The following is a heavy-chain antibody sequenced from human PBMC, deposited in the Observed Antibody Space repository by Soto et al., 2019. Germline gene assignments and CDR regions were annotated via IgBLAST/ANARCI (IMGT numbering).Heavy chain of an antibody. V-gene: IGHV1-69*12. D-gene: IGHD6-19*01. CDR1: GGTFSSYA. Sequence: QVQLVQSGAEVKKPGSSVKVSCKASGGTFSSYAISWVRQAPGQGLEWMGGIIPIFGTANYAHKFQGRVTITADESTSTAYMELSSLRSEDTAVYYCARRIAVAGTTPYYYGMDVWGQGTTVTGSS. CDR3: ARRIAVAGTTPYYYGMDV. J-gene: IGHJ6*02. CDR2: IIPIFGTA.